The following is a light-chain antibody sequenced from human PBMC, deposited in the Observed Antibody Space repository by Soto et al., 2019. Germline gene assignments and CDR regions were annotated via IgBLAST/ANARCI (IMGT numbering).Light chain of an antibody. J-gene: IGKJ2*01. CDR2: SVS. Sequence: EIVMTQSPATLSASPGEGATLSCRASQSVSSDLAWYQQKPGQPPRLLIYSVSTRATGIPARFSGSGSGTEFTLTITSLQSEDFAIYYCQQYTNWPPYTFGQGTRLEIK. CDR3: QQYTNWPPYT. V-gene: IGKV3-15*01. CDR1: QSVSSD.